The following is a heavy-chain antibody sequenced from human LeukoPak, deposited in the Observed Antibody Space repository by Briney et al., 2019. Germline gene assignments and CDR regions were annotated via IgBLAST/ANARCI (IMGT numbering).Heavy chain of an antibody. J-gene: IGHJ5*02. V-gene: IGHV3-7*01. D-gene: IGHD1-20*01. CDR2: IKQDGSEK. CDR1: GFTFSSIW. Sequence: GGPLSSSGAASGFTFSSIWLSWVGQAQGRGWRGVPNIKQDGSEKYYVDSVKGRFTISRDNAKNSLYLQMNSLRAEDTAVYYCASLGITGTHDNWFDPWGQGTLVTVSS. CDR3: ASLGITGTHDNWFDP.